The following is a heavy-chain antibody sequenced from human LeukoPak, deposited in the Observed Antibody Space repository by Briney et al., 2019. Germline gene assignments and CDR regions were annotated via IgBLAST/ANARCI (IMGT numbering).Heavy chain of an antibody. Sequence: GGSLRLSCAASGFTFSSYAMSCVRQAPGKGLEWVSAISGSGGSTYYADSVKGRFTISRDNSKNTLYLQMNSLRAEDTAVYYCAKDLAARSGYYWGRDAFDIWGQGTMVTVSS. CDR2: ISGSGGST. CDR3: AKDLAARSGYYWGRDAFDI. J-gene: IGHJ3*02. D-gene: IGHD3-22*01. CDR1: GFTFSSYA. V-gene: IGHV3-23*01.